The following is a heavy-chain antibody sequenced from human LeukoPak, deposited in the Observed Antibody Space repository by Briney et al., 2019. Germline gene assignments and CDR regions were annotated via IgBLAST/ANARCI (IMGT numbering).Heavy chain of an antibody. Sequence: ASVRVSCKASGYPFTSYDINWVPQAAGQGLEWMGWMNPNSGNTGYAQKIKGRVTITRNTSISTTYMELSSLRSEDTAVYYCAKYRDANSGRYHAPFDYWGQGTLVTASS. V-gene: IGHV1-8*03. J-gene: IGHJ4*02. CDR2: MNPNSGNT. CDR1: GYPFTSYD. D-gene: IGHD1-26*01. CDR3: AKYRDANSGRYHAPFDY.